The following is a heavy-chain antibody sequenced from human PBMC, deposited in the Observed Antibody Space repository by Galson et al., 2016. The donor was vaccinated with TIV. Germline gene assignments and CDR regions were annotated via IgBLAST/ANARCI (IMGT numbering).Heavy chain of an antibody. J-gene: IGHJ6*02. V-gene: IGHV1-24*01. CDR1: GHTLKELH. CDR3: ATEARYVQWSHGEFYFGLDV. CDR2: FDPEDGQT. Sequence: SVKVSCKVSGHTLKELHIQWVRQAPGKGLGWMGGFDPEDGQTTYTQKLQGRVTMTEDTSTDTAYMELSSLTSEDTAVYYCATEARYVQWSHGEFYFGLDVWGQGTTVIVSS. D-gene: IGHD3-10*01.